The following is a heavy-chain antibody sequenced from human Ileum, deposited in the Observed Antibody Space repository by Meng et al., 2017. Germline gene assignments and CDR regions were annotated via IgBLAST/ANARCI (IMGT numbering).Heavy chain of an antibody. D-gene: IGHD4-23*01. CDR3: ARHGGYSQDF. J-gene: IGHJ4*02. CDR1: SGSISSNTY. Sequence: QVQLQESGHGMVGPSGTLSLTCAVSSGSISSNTYWSWVRQPPGKGLEWIGQISHSGSAYYNPSLKSRVTMSVDKSKSQFSLMLTSVTAADTAIYYCARHGGYSQDFWGQGTLVTVSS. V-gene: IGHV4-4*02. CDR2: ISHSGSA.